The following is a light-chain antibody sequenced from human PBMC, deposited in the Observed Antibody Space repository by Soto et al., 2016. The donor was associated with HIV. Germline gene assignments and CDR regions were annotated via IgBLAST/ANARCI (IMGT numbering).Light chain of an antibody. CDR3: QQSDSTLGNT. J-gene: IGKJ2*01. V-gene: IGKV1-5*03. Sequence: DIQMTQSPSTLSASVGDRVTITCRASQSINSWLAWYQQKAGKAPKLLIYKASSLESGVPSRFSGSGSGTEFTLTISSLQPEDFATYYCQQSDSTLGNTFGQGTKLE. CDR1: QSINSW. CDR2: KAS.